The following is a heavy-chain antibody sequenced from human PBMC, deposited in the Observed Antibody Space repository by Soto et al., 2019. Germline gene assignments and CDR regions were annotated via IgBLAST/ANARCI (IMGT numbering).Heavy chain of an antibody. D-gene: IGHD2-15*01. CDR1: GFTFSDYY. J-gene: IGHJ4*02. CDR2: ISSSGSTI. CDR3: ARDLRRNVVVVADTPAY. Sequence: QVQLVESGGGLVKPGGSLRLSCAASGFTFSDYYMSWIRQAPGKGLEWVSYISSSGSTIYYADSVKGRFTISRDNAKNSLYLQMISLRAEDTAVYYCARDLRRNVVVVADTPAYWGQGTLVTVST. V-gene: IGHV3-11*01.